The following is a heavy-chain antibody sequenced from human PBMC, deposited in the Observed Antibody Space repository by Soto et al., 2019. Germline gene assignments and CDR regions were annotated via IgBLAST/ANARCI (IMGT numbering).Heavy chain of an antibody. CDR2: IYYSGST. CDR1: GGSIRSDY. D-gene: IGHD2-2*01. V-gene: IGHV4-59*01. Sequence: TLSLTCTVSGGSIRSDYWSWIRQPPGKGLEWIGYIYYSGSTNYNPSLKSRVTISVDTSKNQFSLKLSSVTAADTAVYYCARVQGYCSSTSCRPPTGWFDPWGQGTLVTVSS. CDR3: ARVQGYCSSTSCRPPTGWFDP. J-gene: IGHJ5*02.